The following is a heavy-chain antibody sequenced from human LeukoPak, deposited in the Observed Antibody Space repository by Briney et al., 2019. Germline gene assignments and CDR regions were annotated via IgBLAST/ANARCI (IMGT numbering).Heavy chain of an antibody. D-gene: IGHD6-6*01. V-gene: IGHV3-33*01. CDR2: IWYDGSNK. CDR1: GFTFSSYG. CDR3: ARDSSYYYYGMDV. Sequence: GGSLRLSCAASGFTFSSYGMHWVRQAPGKGLEWVAVIWYDGSNKYYADSVKGRFTISRDNPKNTLYLQMNSLRAEDTAVYYCARDSSYYYYGMDVWGQGTTVTVSS. J-gene: IGHJ6*02.